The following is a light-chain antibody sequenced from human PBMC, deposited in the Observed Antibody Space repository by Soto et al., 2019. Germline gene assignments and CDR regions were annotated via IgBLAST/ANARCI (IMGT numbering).Light chain of an antibody. J-gene: IGKJ1*01. CDR1: QSISSW. CDR3: QHYYGYSPWT. V-gene: IGKV1-5*01. Sequence: DIQMTQSPSSLSASVGDRVTITCRASQSISSWLAWYQQKPGKAPKLLIYDASTLQSGVPSRFSGSQSGTEFTLTISSLQPGDFATYYCQHYYGYSPWTFGQGTKVDIK. CDR2: DAS.